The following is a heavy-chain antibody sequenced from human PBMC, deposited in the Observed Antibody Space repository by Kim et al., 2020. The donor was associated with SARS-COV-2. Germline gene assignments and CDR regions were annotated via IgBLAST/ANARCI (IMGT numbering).Heavy chain of an antibody. J-gene: IGHJ4*02. V-gene: IGHV4-38-2*02. CDR3: ARGGGSLYYFDY. D-gene: IGHD2-15*01. Sequence: SETLSLTCTVSGYSISSGYYWGWIRQPPGKGLEWIGSIYHSGSTYYNPSLKSRVTISVDTSKNQFSLKLSSVTAADTAVYYCARGGGSLYYFDYWGQGTLVTVSS. CDR1: GYSISSGYY. CDR2: IYHSGST.